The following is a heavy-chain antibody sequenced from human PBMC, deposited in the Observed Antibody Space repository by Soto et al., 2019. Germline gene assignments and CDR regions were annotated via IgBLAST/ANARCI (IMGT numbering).Heavy chain of an antibody. Sequence: QVQLQQSGPGLVKPSETLSLTCAVSGGSFGTYSWNWIRQAPGKGLEWIGKIYYSGTTGYNPSLKSRVTLSIDTSQNKLSLSLSSVTAADTAVYYCARDGFYTDGRGPRNEGFDYWCQGTLVTVSA. D-gene: IGHD3-3*01. V-gene: IGHV4-59*01. J-gene: IGHJ4*02. CDR2: IYYSGTT. CDR3: ARDGFYTDGRGPRNEGFDY. CDR1: GGSFGTYS.